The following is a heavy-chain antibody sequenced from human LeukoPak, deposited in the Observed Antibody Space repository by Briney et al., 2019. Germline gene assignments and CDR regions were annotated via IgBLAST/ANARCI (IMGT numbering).Heavy chain of an antibody. J-gene: IGHJ4*02. CDR3: ARHGYSIHVLEY. V-gene: IGHV4-34*01. D-gene: IGHD5-24*01. CDR2: INHSGSA. CDR1: SGSLSGYY. Sequence: SETLSLTCAVYSGSLSGYYWSWIRRTPGKGLEWIGEINHSGSANYNPSLKSRVTISVDTSKNQFSLKLSSVTAADTAVYYCARHGYSIHVLEYWGQGTLVTVSS.